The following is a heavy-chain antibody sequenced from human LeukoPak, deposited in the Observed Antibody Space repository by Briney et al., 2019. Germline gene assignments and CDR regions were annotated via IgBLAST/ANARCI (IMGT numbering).Heavy chain of an antibody. Sequence: PGGSLRLSCAASGFTFDDYAMHWVRQAPGKGLEWVSGISWNSGSIGYADSVKGRFTISRDNAKNSLYLQINSLRAEDTALYYCAKDRSQSGDYYYGMDVWGQGTTVTVSS. V-gene: IGHV3-9*01. CDR2: ISWNSGSI. CDR1: GFTFDDYA. J-gene: IGHJ6*02. D-gene: IGHD3-10*01. CDR3: AKDRSQSGDYYYGMDV.